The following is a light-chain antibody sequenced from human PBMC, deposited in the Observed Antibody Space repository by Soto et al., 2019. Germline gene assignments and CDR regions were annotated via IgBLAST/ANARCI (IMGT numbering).Light chain of an antibody. V-gene: IGLV2-8*01. J-gene: IGLJ3*02. Sequence: QSALTQPPSASGSPGQSVTISCTGTSSDVGGYNFVSWYQQHPGKVPKSVIFEVSKRPSGVPDRFSGSKSGNTASLTVSGLQAEDEADYYCSSYTSSSTWVFGGGTKLTVL. CDR1: SSDVGGYNF. CDR3: SSYTSSSTWV. CDR2: EVS.